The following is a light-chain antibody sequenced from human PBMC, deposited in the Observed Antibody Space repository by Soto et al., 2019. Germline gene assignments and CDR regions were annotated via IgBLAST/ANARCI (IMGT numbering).Light chain of an antibody. Sequence: PGERATFSCMASQFVGRSLAWYQQKPGQAPRLLIYDASDRATGIPGRFRGSGSGTDFTLTISSLEPEDFAVYYCQQRGNWPPITFGQGTRLEVK. CDR2: DAS. V-gene: IGKV3-11*01. J-gene: IGKJ5*01. CDR3: QQRGNWPPIT. CDR1: QFVGRS.